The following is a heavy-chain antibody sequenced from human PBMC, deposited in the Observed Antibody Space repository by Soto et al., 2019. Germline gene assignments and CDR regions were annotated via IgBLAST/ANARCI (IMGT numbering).Heavy chain of an antibody. CDR1: GYTFTSYA. V-gene: IGHV1-3*01. CDR3: ATAIADDAFDI. D-gene: IGHD2-2*01. CDR2: INGGNGNT. J-gene: IGHJ3*02. Sequence: GASVKVSCKASGYTFTSYAMHWVRQAPGQRLEWMGWINGGNGNTKYSQKLRGRVTITRDTSATTAYMELSSLRSEDTAVYYCATAIADDAFDIWGRGTMVTVSS.